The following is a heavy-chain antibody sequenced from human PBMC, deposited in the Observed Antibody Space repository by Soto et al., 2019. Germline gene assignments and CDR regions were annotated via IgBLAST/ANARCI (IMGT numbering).Heavy chain of an antibody. J-gene: IGHJ4*02. D-gene: IGHD6-13*01. CDR2: ISSSSSYI. CDR1: GFTFSSYS. Sequence: PGGSLRLSCAASGFTFSSYSMNWVRQAPGKGLEWVSSISSSSSYIYYADSVKGRFTISRDNAKNSLYLQMNSLRAEDTAVYYCARPTWTYQRGQQPSDLDYWGQGTLVTVSS. V-gene: IGHV3-21*01. CDR3: ARPTWTYQRGQQPSDLDY.